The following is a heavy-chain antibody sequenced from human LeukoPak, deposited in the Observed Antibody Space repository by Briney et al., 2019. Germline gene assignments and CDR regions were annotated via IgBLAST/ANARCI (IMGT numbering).Heavy chain of an antibody. J-gene: IGHJ5*02. V-gene: IGHV4-39*01. Sequence: MTSETLSLTCTVSGGSISSSSYYWGWIRQPPGKGLEWIGSIYYSGSTYYNPSLKSRVTISVDTSKNQFSLKLSSVTAADTAVYYCARVKPGGSSTSFDPWGQGTLVTVSS. CDR3: ARVKPGGSSTSFDP. D-gene: IGHD2-15*01. CDR1: GGSISSSSYY. CDR2: IYYSGST.